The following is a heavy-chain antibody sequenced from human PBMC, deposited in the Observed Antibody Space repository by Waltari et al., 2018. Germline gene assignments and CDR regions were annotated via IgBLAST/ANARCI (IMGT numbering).Heavy chain of an antibody. V-gene: IGHV4-4*07. CDR3: ARDYYDSSGYYIFGVYYYYYYMDV. CDR1: GGSISSYY. Sequence: QVQLQESGPGLVKPSETLSLTCTVSGGSISSYYWSWIRQPAGKGLEWIGRIYTSGITNYNPSLKGRVTMSVDTSKNQFSLKLSSVTAADTAVYYCARDYYDSSGYYIFGVYYYYYYMDVWGKGTTVTISS. J-gene: IGHJ6*03. CDR2: IYTSGIT. D-gene: IGHD3-22*01.